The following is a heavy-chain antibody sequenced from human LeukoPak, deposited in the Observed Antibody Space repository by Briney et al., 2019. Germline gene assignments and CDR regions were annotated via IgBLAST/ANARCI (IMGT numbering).Heavy chain of an antibody. Sequence: SVKVSCKASGGTFSSYAISWVRQAPGQGLEWMGGIIPIFGTANYAQKFQGRVTITADESTSTAYMELSSLRPEDTAVYYCARGAKTYYYDSSGYYLFDYWGQGTLVTVSS. V-gene: IGHV1-69*13. D-gene: IGHD3-22*01. CDR3: ARGAKTYYYDSSGYYLFDY. J-gene: IGHJ4*02. CDR1: GGTFSSYA. CDR2: IIPIFGTA.